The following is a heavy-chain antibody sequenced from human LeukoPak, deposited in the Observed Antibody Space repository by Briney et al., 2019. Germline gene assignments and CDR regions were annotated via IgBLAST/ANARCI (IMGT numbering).Heavy chain of an antibody. J-gene: IGHJ3*02. CDR2: INHSGST. CDR1: GESFSGYY. Sequence: PSETLSLTCAVYGESFSGYYWGWVRQPPGKGLEWVGEINHSGSTNYNPSLKSRVPISVDTSKNPFSLNLSSVTAAETAVYSCARGLYDSSSFDIWGQGTMVTVSS. CDR3: ARGLYDSSSFDI. V-gene: IGHV4-34*01. D-gene: IGHD3-22*01.